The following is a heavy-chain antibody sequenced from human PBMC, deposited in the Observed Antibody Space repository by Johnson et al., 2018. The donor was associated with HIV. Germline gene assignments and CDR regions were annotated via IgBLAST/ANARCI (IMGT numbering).Heavy chain of an antibody. CDR2: IKQDGSEK. CDR3: ARGRYAFDI. J-gene: IGHJ3*02. V-gene: IGHV3-7*01. Sequence: EVQLVESGGGLVQPGGSLRLSCAASGFPFSSYAMTWVRQAPGKGLEWVANIKQDGSEKYYVDSVKGRFTISRDNSKNTLSLQMNSLRAEDTAVYYCARGRYAFDIWGQGTMVTVSS. CDR1: GFPFSSYA.